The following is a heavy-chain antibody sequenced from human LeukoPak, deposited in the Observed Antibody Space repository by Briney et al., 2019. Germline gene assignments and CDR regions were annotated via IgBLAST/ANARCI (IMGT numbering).Heavy chain of an antibody. D-gene: IGHD6-13*01. CDR1: GFTFSDSY. Sequence: GGSLRLSCAASGFTFSDSYMSWIRQAPGKGLEWVSYISRGGSTTYYADSVKGRFTISRDNAKNSLYLQMNSLRAEDTAVYYCVRGVSISSSWYNDLWGQGTMATVSS. V-gene: IGHV3-11*01. CDR2: ISRGGSTT. J-gene: IGHJ3*01. CDR3: VRGVSISSSWYNDL.